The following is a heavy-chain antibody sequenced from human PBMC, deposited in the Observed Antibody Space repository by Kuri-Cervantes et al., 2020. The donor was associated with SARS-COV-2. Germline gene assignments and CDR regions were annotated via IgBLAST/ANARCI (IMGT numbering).Heavy chain of an antibody. CDR1: GESFSGYY. CDR2: VNHRGST. CDR3: ARQDPPIVVVGRGWFDP. J-gene: IGHJ5*02. D-gene: IGHD2-21*01. Sequence: SETLSLTCAFYGESFSGYYWNWIRQSPGKGLQWIGEVNHRGSTNYNPSLKSRVTISVDTSKNQFSLKLSSVTAADTAVYYCARQDPPIVVVGRGWFDPWGQGTLVTVSS. V-gene: IGHV4-34*01.